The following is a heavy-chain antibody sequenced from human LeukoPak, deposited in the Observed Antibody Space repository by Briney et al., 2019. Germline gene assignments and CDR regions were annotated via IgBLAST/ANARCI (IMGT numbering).Heavy chain of an antibody. CDR1: GFTFSNAW. Sequence: GGSLRLSCAASGFTFSNAWMSWVRQAPGKGLEWVGRIKSKTDGGTTDYATPVKGRFTISREDSKNTQELQMNSMKPEDTAVYYCTTPRPYIQPRWGQGTMVTVSS. J-gene: IGHJ3*01. D-gene: IGHD5-18*01. CDR3: TTPRPYIQPR. CDR2: IKSKTDGGTT. V-gene: IGHV3-15*01.